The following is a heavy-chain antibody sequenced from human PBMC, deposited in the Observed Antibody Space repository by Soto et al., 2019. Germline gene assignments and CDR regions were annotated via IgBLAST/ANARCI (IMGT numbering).Heavy chain of an antibody. D-gene: IGHD1-26*01. CDR2: IIPMFGTA. J-gene: IGHJ4*02. Sequence: SVKVSCKAAGGTFSSYGISWVRQAPGQGLEWMGGIIPMFGTATHTQNFQGRLTITADESTSTAYMELSSLRSEDTAVYFCARSVGVTTLSYLDYWGQGTLVTVSS. CDR3: ARSVGVTTLSYLDY. V-gene: IGHV1-69*13. CDR1: GGTFSSYG.